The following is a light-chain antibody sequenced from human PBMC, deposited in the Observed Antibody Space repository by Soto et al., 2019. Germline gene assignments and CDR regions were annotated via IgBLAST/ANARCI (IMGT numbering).Light chain of an antibody. CDR3: QQNNSFPYT. CDR1: QGISRL. V-gene: IGKV1-12*01. J-gene: IGKJ3*01. Sequence: IQMTQSPSSVSASVGDRVTITCRASQGISRLLAWYQQKPGKAPKLLIYTASRLQSGVPSRFSCSGSATYFTLTISSLQPSDFATYYWQQNNSFPYTFGPGTKVDI. CDR2: TAS.